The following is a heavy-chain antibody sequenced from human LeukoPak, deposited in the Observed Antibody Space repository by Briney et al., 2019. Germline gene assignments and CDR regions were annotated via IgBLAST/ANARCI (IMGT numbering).Heavy chain of an antibody. CDR2: ISAYNGNT. Sequence: ASVKVSCKASGYTFTSYEISWVRQASGQGLEWMGWISAYNGNTNYAQKLQGRVTMTTDTSTSTAYMELRSLRSDDTAVYYCARVPITIFGVVIKSPDYWGQGTLVTVSS. D-gene: IGHD3-3*01. J-gene: IGHJ4*02. CDR1: GYTFTSYE. CDR3: ARVPITIFGVVIKSPDY. V-gene: IGHV1-18*01.